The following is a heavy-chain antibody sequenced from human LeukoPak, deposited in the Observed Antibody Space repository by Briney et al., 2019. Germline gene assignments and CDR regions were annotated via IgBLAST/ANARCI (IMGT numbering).Heavy chain of an antibody. D-gene: IGHD3-22*01. J-gene: IGHJ3*02. CDR3: ASGDNTGYSGDAFNI. CDR2: IWYDGSNE. V-gene: IGHV3-33*08. Sequence: GGSLRLSCAASGFTFSSYAMSWVRQAPGKGLEWVAIIWYDGSNEYYADSVKGRFTISRDNSKNTLYLQMNSLRAEDTAVYYCASGDNTGYSGDAFNIWGQGTMVTVSS. CDR1: GFTFSSYA.